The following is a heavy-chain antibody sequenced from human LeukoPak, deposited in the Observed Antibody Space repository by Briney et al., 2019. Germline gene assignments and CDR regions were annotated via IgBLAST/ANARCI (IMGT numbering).Heavy chain of an antibody. Sequence: PSETLSLTCTVSGGSISSSSYYWGWIRQPPGKGLEWIGSIYYSGSTYYNPSLKSRVTISVDTSKNQFSLKLSSVTDADTAVYYCARDYKGSTVSPSHMRYYYYYMDVWGKGTTVTVSS. CDR3: ARDYKGSTVSPSHMRYYYYYMDV. CDR2: IYYSGST. V-gene: IGHV4-39*07. J-gene: IGHJ6*03. D-gene: IGHD2-2*01. CDR1: GGSISSSSYY.